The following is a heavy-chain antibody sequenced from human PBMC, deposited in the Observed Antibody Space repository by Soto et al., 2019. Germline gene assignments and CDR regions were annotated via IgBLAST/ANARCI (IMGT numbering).Heavy chain of an antibody. Sequence: QVQLQESGPGLVKPSQTLSLTCTVSGGSISSGGYYWSWIRQHPGKGLEWIGYIYYSASTNSNPSLNSRVTISVDTSKNQFPLKLSSVTVADTAVYYCASTTRRGGFDPWGQGTLVTVSS. J-gene: IGHJ5*02. V-gene: IGHV4-31*03. D-gene: IGHD1-26*01. CDR1: GGSISSGGYY. CDR2: IYYSAST. CDR3: ASTTRRGGFDP.